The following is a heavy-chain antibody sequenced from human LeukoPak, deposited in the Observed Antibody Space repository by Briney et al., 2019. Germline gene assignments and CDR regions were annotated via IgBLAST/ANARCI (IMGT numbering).Heavy chain of an antibody. V-gene: IGHV1-69*01. D-gene: IGHD5-24*01. J-gene: IGHJ5*02. CDR3: ATHTGGYNYWWFDI. CDR1: GGTLSNYP. Sequence: SVKVSCKASGGTLSNYPIVWVRQAPGRGLEWLGGIIPIYGTANYELRFHGRITLTANESTATAYMELRSLTSDDTAMYFCATHTGGYNYWWFDIWGQGTLVTVSS. CDR2: IIPIYGTA.